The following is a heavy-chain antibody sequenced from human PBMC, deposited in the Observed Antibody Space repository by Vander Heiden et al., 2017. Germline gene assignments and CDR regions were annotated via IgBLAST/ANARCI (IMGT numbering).Heavy chain of an antibody. D-gene: IGHD2-15*01. V-gene: IGHV3-48*02. J-gene: IGHJ4*02. CDR2: ISATGVTI. Sequence: EVQLVQSGGGLVQPGGSLRLSCAAPGFPFSSYTMTWVRQTPGKGLEWISYISATGVTIYYSQSVEGRFTISRDNVKNSLYLQMNNLRDDDTGVYYCARDPKLYGAFGPYFDYWGQGVLVTVAS. CDR3: ARDPKLYGAFGPYFDY. CDR1: GFPFSSYT.